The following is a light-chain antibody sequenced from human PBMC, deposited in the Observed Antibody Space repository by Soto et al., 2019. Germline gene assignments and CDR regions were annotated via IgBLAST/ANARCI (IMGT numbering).Light chain of an antibody. Sequence: EIVLTQSPGTLSLSPGESATLSCRASRSLDSGQLAWYQQKVGRAPRLLIHDAFMRATGIPDRFSGSGSGTDFTLTIARLEPEDFAVYYCQQYNNWPWTFGQGTKVEIK. CDR3: QQYNNWPWT. V-gene: IGKV3-20*01. CDR2: DAF. J-gene: IGKJ1*01. CDR1: RSLDSGQ.